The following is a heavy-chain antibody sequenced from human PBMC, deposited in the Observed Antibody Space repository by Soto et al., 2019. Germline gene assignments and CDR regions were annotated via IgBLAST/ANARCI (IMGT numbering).Heavy chain of an antibody. CDR3: ARLGYYYDSSGYVALRSKFDP. CDR1: GGSISSSSYY. CDR2: IYYSGST. V-gene: IGHV4-39*01. Sequence: SETLSLTCTVSGGSISSSSYYWGWIRQPPGKGLEWIGSIYYSGSTYYNPSLKSRVTISVDTSKNQFSLKLSSVTAADTAVYYCARLGYYYDSSGYVALRSKFDPWGQGTLVTVSS. J-gene: IGHJ5*02. D-gene: IGHD3-22*01.